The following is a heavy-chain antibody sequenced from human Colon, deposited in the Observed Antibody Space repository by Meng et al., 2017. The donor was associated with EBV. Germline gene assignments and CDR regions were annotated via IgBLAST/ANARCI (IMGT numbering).Heavy chain of an antibody. CDR2: IYHSGST. D-gene: IGHD2-21*02. V-gene: IGHV4-4*02. J-gene: IGHJ4*02. Sequence: VHLQDSVPGLVKPSGTLSPTCAVSGGSLSSRNWWSWVRQPPRKGLEWIGEIYHSGSTNYNPSLKSRVTISVDESKNQFSLRLSSVTAADTAVYYCARVGAYCGGDCYHPRWGQGTLVTVSS. CDR1: GGSLSSRNW. CDR3: ARVGAYCGGDCYHPR.